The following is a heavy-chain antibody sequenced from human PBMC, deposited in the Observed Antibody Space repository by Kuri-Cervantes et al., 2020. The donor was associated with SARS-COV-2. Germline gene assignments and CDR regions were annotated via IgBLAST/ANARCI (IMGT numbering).Heavy chain of an antibody. CDR3: ARDGLLIAVADSGARDHFDH. D-gene: IGHD6-13*01. Sequence: GESLKISCAASGFTFSSYAMSWVRQAPGKGLEWVTIISYDGTNKYYADSVKGRLTVSRDNSKNTLYLQMDRLRGEDTAVYYCARDGLLIAVADSGARDHFDHCGQGTLITVSS. V-gene: IGHV3-30*03. CDR1: GFTFSSYA. CDR2: ISYDGTNK. J-gene: IGHJ4*02.